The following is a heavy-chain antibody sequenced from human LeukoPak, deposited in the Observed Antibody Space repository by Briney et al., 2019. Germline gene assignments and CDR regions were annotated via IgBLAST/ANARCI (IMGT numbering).Heavy chain of an antibody. V-gene: IGHV3-7*01. Sequence: GGSLRLSCTASGFTFSSFWMSWVRQAPGKGLEWVANINQDGSEKYYVDSVKGRFTISRDNAKNSLYLQMNSLRAKDTAVYYCARQNYDFWSGLLHFDYWGQGTLVTVSS. J-gene: IGHJ4*02. CDR1: GFTFSSFW. CDR3: ARQNYDFWSGLLHFDY. CDR2: INQDGSEK. D-gene: IGHD3-3*01.